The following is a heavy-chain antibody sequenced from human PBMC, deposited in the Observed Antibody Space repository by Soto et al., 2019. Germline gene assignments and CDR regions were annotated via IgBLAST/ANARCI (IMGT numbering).Heavy chain of an antibody. V-gene: IGHV1-8*01. CDR3: ARERTGTTSMDV. CDR2: MNPNSGNT. J-gene: IGHJ6*02. Sequence: QVQLVQSGAEVKKPGASVKVSWKASGYSFTSYDINWVRQATGQGLEWMGWMNPNSGNTGYAQKFQGRVTMTRKTSISTAYMELSSLRYEDPAVYYCARERTGTTSMDVWGQGTTVTVSS. D-gene: IGHD1-1*01. CDR1: GYSFTSYD.